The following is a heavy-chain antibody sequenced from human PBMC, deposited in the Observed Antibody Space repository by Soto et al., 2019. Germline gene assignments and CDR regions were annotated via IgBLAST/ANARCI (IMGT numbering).Heavy chain of an antibody. J-gene: IGHJ3*02. D-gene: IGHD3-10*01. V-gene: IGHV1-69*06. CDR2: TIPVFNTA. Sequence: QVQLEQSGAEVKKPGSSVKVSCKASGGTLSDHGVAWLRQAPGQGLEWMGGTIPVFNTAKYAQKFQGRVTVTAYKYPNIAYMDLSSVRSEDTAFYFWARGFYGSGNYYTVPSAIDICGQGIMVIVSS. CDR1: GGTLSDHG. CDR3: ARGFYGSGNYYTVPSAIDI.